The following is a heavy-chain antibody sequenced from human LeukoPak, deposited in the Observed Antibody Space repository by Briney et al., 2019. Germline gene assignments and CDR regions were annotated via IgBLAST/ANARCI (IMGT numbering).Heavy chain of an antibody. CDR3: ASGSIAPLVY. V-gene: IGHV4-4*07. D-gene: IGHD6-6*01. CDR1: GGSISSYY. CDR2: IYTSGST. Sequence: SETLSLTCTVSGGSISSYYWSWIRQPAGKGLEWIGRIYTSGSTNYNPSLKSRVTMSVDTSKNQFSLKPSSVTAADTAVYCCASGSIAPLVYWGQGTLVTVSS. J-gene: IGHJ4*02.